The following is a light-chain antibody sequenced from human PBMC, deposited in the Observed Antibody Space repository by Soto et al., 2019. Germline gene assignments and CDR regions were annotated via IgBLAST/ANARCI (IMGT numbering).Light chain of an antibody. CDR2: DAS. Sequence: DIPMPQSPSTLSAAVGDRVTITFRASQSISSWLAWYQQKLGKAPKLLIYDASSLESGVPSRFSGSGSGTDFTLTISSLQPEDFATYYCQQCDSTPQTFGGGTKVDI. CDR1: QSISSW. V-gene: IGKV1-5*01. J-gene: IGKJ4*01. CDR3: QQCDSTPQT.